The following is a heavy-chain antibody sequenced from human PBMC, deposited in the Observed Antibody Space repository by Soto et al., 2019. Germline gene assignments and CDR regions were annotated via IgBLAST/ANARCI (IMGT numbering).Heavy chain of an antibody. V-gene: IGHV1-2*04. J-gene: IGHJ6*03. CDR2: INPNSGGT. D-gene: IGHD3-3*01. CDR1: GYTFTGYY. CDR3: ARGPHIRFLEWLLYHAYYYMDV. Sequence: ASVKVSCKASGYTFTGYYMHWVRQAPGQGLEWMGWINPNSGGTNYAQKFQGWVTMTRDTSISTAYMELSRLRSDDTAVYYCARGPHIRFLEWLLYHAYYYMDVWGKGTTVTVSS.